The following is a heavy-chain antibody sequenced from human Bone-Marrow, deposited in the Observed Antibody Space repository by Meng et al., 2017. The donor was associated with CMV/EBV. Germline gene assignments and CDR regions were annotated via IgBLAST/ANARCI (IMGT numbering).Heavy chain of an antibody. CDR3: TMDLTTVTPSHYYYGMDV. D-gene: IGHD4-11*01. CDR1: GFNFKNAW. CDR2: IRSETDGGIA. J-gene: IGHJ6*02. Sequence: GGSLRLACSTSGFNFKNAWLSWVRQAPGKGLEWVGRIRSETDGGIAEYAASVEGRFTISRDDSRMTLSLQMTSLKIDDAGVYYCTMDLTTVTPSHYYYGMDVWGQGTTVTVSS. V-gene: IGHV3-15*01.